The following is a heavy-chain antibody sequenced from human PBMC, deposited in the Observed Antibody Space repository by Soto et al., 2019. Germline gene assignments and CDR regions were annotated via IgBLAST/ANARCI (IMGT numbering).Heavy chain of an antibody. D-gene: IGHD1-7*01. CDR1: GGTFSSYA. CDR2: IIPIFGTA. V-gene: IGHV1-69*13. J-gene: IGHJ4*02. Sequence: SVKVSCKASGGTFSSYAISWVRQAPGQGLEWMGGIIPIFGTANYAQKFQGRVTITADESTSTAYMELSSLRSEDTAVYYCARDAPGITGTTLPLDYWGQGTLVTVSS. CDR3: ARDAPGITGTTLPLDY.